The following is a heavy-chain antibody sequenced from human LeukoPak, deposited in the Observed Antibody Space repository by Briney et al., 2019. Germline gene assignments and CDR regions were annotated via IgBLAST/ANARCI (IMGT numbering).Heavy chain of an antibody. CDR1: GGTFSSYA. Sequence: ASVKVSCKASGGTFSSYAISWVRQATGQGLEWMGWMNPNSGNTGYAQKFQGRVTMTRNTSISTAYMELSSLRSEDTAVYYCARTSDSGSYLDYYFDYWGQGTLVTVSS. D-gene: IGHD1-26*01. CDR2: MNPNSGNT. V-gene: IGHV1-8*02. CDR3: ARTSDSGSYLDYYFDY. J-gene: IGHJ4*02.